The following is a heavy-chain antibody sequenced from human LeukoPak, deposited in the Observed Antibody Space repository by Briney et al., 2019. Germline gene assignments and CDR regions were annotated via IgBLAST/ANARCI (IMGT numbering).Heavy chain of an antibody. CDR2: IYYTGST. Sequence: PSETLSLTCTISGGSISSYFWSWIRQPPGKGLEWIGYIYYTGSTNYNPSLKSRVIISLDTSKNQFSLKLSSVTAADTAVYYCARTLSRWDPFESWGQGTLVTVSS. D-gene: IGHD1-26*01. CDR3: ARTLSRWDPFES. J-gene: IGHJ4*02. CDR1: GGSISSYF. V-gene: IGHV4-59*01.